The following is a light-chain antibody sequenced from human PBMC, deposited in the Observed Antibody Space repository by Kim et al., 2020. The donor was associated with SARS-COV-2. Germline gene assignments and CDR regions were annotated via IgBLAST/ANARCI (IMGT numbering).Light chain of an antibody. Sequence: PREKSTISCRATHTVGANYIAWFQQKPGQPPRLLIHTASSRATGIADRFRGSGSGTDFTLTLTRLAPEDFALYFCQQYASAPLTFGGGTKVDIK. CDR3: QQYASAPLT. CDR2: TAS. CDR1: HTVGANY. V-gene: IGKV3-20*01. J-gene: IGKJ4*01.